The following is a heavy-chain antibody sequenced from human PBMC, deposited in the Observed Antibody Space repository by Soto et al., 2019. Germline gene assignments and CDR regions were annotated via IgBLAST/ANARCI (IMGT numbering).Heavy chain of an antibody. CDR3: AKAVGYYDSSGRIDY. CDR2: ISGSGGST. Sequence: PGGSLRLSCAASGFTFRSYAMSWVRQAPGKGLEWVSVISGSGGSTYYADSVKGRFTISRDNSKNTLYLQMNSLRAEDTAVYYCAKAVGYYDSSGRIDYWGQGTLVTV. CDR1: GFTFRSYA. D-gene: IGHD3-22*01. V-gene: IGHV3-23*01. J-gene: IGHJ4*02.